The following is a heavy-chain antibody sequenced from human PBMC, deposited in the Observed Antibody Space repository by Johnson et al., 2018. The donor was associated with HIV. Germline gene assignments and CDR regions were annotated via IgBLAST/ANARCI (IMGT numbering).Heavy chain of an antibody. Sequence: VQLVESGGGLVQPGGSLRLSCAASGFTFDDFAMHWVRQGPGKGLEWVSSITWNSDNIAYADSVKGRFTISRDNAKNSLYLQMNSLRPEDTAFYYCAKDVGNYWPDSFDIWGQGTMVTVSS. CDR2: ITWNSDNI. V-gene: IGHV3-9*01. D-gene: IGHD3-22*01. J-gene: IGHJ3*02. CDR1: GFTFDDFA. CDR3: AKDVGNYWPDSFDI.